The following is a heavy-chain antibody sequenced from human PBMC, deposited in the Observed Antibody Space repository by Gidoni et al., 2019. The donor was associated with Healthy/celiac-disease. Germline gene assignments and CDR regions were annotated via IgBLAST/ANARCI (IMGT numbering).Heavy chain of an antibody. CDR3: ARETPYWFGELLHYYYGMDV. CDR1: GYTFTSYG. V-gene: IGHV1-18*01. CDR2: ISAYNGNT. D-gene: IGHD3-10*01. J-gene: IGHJ6*02. Sequence: QVQLVQSGAEVKKPGASVKVSCKASGYTFTSYGISWVRQAPGQGLEWMGWISAYNGNTNYAQKLQGRVTMTTDTSTSTAYMELRSLRSDDTAVYYCARETPYWFGELLHYYYGMDVWGQGTTVTVSS.